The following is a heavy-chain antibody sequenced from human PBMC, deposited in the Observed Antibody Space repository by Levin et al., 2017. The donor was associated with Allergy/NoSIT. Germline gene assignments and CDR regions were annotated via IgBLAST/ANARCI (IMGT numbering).Heavy chain of an antibody. V-gene: IGHV3-23*01. CDR2: IGGSGSNT. Sequence: GESLKISCAASGFSFSTYAMSWVRQAPGKGLEWVSAIGGSGSNTYYADSVKGRFTISRDNSKNTLFLQMNSLRAEDTAVYYCWSRCTASGTSCLDYWGQGTLVTVSS. CDR1: GFSFSTYA. CDR3: WSRCTASGTSCLDY. D-gene: IGHD3-10*01. J-gene: IGHJ4*02.